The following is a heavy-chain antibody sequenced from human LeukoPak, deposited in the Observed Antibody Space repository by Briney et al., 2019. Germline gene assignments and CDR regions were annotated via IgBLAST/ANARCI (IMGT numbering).Heavy chain of an antibody. D-gene: IGHD3-22*01. CDR1: GGSFSSYS. Sequence: SETLSLTCAVYGGSFSSYSWSWVRQPPGKGLEWIGYIYYSGSTNYNPSLKSRVTISVDTSKNQFSLKLSAVTAADTAVYYCARSRYYYDSSAGYWGQGTLVTVSS. CDR2: IYYSGST. J-gene: IGHJ4*02. V-gene: IGHV4-59*01. CDR3: ARSRYYYDSSAGY.